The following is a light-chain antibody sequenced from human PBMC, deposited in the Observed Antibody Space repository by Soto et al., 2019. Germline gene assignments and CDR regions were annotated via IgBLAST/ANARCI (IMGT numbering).Light chain of an antibody. J-gene: IGLJ1*01. CDR2: NTN. V-gene: IGLV1-44*01. Sequence: QSVLTQPPSASGAPGQRVTISCSGSGSNIGSNPVTWYQQLPRTAPKLLIYNTNQRPSGVPERFSASRSGTSASLAISGLQSEDEADYFCASWEDRLNVYVLGTGTKLTVL. CDR1: GSNIGSNP. CDR3: ASWEDRLNVYV.